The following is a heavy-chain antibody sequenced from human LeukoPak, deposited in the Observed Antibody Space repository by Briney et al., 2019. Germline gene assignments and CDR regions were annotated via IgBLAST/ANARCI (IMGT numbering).Heavy chain of an antibody. Sequence: ASVKVSCKASVDTFTGFYMYCVRQAPGQGLDWMGWIDPYSGATNYAQKFQGRVTLTKDTSISTAYMELNRLRSDDTAVYYCATVKDIVRRGGPYYLDYWGQGTLVTVSS. J-gene: IGHJ4*02. CDR1: VDTFTGFY. CDR3: ATVKDIVRRGGPYYLDY. CDR2: IDPYSGAT. V-gene: IGHV1-2*02. D-gene: IGHD2-15*01.